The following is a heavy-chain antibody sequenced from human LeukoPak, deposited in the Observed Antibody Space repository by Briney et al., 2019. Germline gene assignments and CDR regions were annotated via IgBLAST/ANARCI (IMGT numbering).Heavy chain of an antibody. J-gene: IGHJ4*02. CDR2: IIPILGIA. D-gene: IGHD3-22*01. CDR3: ARHPPVYYYDSSGYFSLSLDY. CDR1: GGAFSSYA. V-gene: IGHV1-69*04. Sequence: SVKVSCKASGGAFSSYAISWVRQAPGQGLEWMGRIIPILGIANYAQKFQGRVTITADKSTSTAYMELSSLRSEDTAVYYCARHPPVYYYDSSGYFSLSLDYWGQGTRVNVSS.